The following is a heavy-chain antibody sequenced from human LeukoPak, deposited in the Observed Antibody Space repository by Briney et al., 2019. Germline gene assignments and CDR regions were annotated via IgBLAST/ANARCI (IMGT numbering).Heavy chain of an antibody. V-gene: IGHV4-39*01. J-gene: IGHJ4*02. CDR2: IYYSGRT. Sequence: SETLSLTCTVSGGSISSNGYYWGWIRQPPGKGLEWIGSIYYSGRTYYDPSLKSRVTISVDTSKNQFSLKLTSVTAADTAVYYCARLRGYSYGYADYWGQGTLVTVSS. CDR3: ARLRGYSYGYADY. CDR1: GGSISSNGYY. D-gene: IGHD5-18*01.